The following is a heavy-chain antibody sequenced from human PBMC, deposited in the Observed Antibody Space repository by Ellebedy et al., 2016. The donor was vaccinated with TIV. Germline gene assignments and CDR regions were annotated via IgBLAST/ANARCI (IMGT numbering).Heavy chain of an antibody. CDR1: GFTFSNAW. V-gene: IGHV3-23*01. D-gene: IGHD5-24*01. Sequence: GESLKISCAASGFTFSNAWMSWVRQAPGKGLDWVSSLSASGGSTYYADSVKGRFTISRDNSKNTLYLHMNSLRAEDTGVYYCARPWVEMATIGDAFDIWGQGTMVSVSS. J-gene: IGHJ3*02. CDR2: LSASGGST. CDR3: ARPWVEMATIGDAFDI.